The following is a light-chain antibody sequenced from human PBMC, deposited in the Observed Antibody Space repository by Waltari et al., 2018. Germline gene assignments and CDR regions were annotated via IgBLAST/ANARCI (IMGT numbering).Light chain of an antibody. CDR2: KAS. J-gene: IGKJ1*01. Sequence: DIQITQSPSTLSASVGDRVTITCRASQSISSWLAWYQQKPGKAPKLLIYKASNLESGVPSRFSGSGSGTEFTLTISSLQPDDFATYYCQHYNSYSPWTFGQGTKVEIK. V-gene: IGKV1-5*03. CDR3: QHYNSYSPWT. CDR1: QSISSW.